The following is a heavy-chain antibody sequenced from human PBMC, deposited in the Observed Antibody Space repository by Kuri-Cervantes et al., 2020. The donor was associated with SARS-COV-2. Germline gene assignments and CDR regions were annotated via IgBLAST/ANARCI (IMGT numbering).Heavy chain of an antibody. CDR3: ARDARGMDV. CDR1: GYTFSVFY. V-gene: IGHV1-2*02. J-gene: IGHJ6*02. CDR2: INPYSGGT. Sequence: ASVQVSCKASGYTFSVFYMHWVRQAPGQGLEWMGWINPYSGGTNSSQKFQGRVTMTRDTSISTAYMELSRLTSDDTAVYYCARDARGMDVWGHGTTVTVSS.